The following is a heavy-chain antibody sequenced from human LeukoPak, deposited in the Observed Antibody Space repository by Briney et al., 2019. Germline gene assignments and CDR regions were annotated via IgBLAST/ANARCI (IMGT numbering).Heavy chain of an antibody. Sequence: SGTLSLTCDVSGASISRGSWWSWVRQPPGKGLEWIGEFSHSGITNFNPSLKSRVTISVDTSKNQFSLKLSSVTAADTAVYYCARGRSSDYWGQGTLVTVSS. J-gene: IGHJ4*02. CDR1: GASISRGSW. D-gene: IGHD6-6*01. CDR2: FSHSGIT. CDR3: ARGRSSDY. V-gene: IGHV4-4*02.